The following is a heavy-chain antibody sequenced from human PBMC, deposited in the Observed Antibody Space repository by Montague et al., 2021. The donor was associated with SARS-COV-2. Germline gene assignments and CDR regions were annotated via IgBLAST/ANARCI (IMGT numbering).Heavy chain of an antibody. D-gene: IGHD5-24*01. Sequence: SLRLSCAASGFSFSDYYMSWIRQAPGKGLEWLSYISSSSTYTNCADSVKGRFTISRDNAKNSLYLQMNSLRAEDTAVYYCARDVAMAYHYYGMDVWGQGTTVTVSS. V-gene: IGHV3-11*06. CDR2: ISSSSTYT. J-gene: IGHJ6*02. CDR1: GFSFSDYY. CDR3: ARDVAMAYHYYGMDV.